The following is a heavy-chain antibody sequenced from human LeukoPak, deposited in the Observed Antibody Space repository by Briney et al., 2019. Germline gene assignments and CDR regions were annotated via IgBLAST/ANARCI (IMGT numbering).Heavy chain of an antibody. CDR2: TSPSGGTI. J-gene: IGHJ6*03. CDR1: GFTFSDYY. D-gene: IGHD4-11*01. CDR3: ARVPVTGFRYYYYMDV. V-gene: IGHV3-11*04. Sequence: GGSLRLSCAASGFTFSDYYMSWIRQAPETGLEWLSYTSPSGGTIYYTDSVKGRFTMSRDNAQNALYLEMNSLRAEDTAVYYCARVPVTGFRYYYYMDVWGKGTTVTVSS.